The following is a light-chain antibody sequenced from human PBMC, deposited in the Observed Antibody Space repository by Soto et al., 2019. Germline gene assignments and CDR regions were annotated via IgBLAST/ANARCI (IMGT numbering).Light chain of an antibody. J-gene: IGLJ3*02. CDR3: SSYAGSTNWV. Sequence: QSVLTQPPSASGSPGQSVTISCTGTSSDVGGYNYVSWYQQHPGKAPKLMIYAISKRPSGVPDRFSGSKSGNTSSLTVSGLPEEDDADYYCSSYAGSTNWVFGGGTKLTVL. CDR2: AIS. CDR1: SSDVGGYNY. V-gene: IGLV2-8*01.